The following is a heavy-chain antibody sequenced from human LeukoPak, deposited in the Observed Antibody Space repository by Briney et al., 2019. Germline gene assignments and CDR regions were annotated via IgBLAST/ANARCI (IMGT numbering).Heavy chain of an antibody. CDR1: GFTFSSYA. D-gene: IGHD3-3*01. CDR3: AKIPQVGIFAVPNFDY. J-gene: IGHJ4*02. V-gene: IGHV3-23*01. Sequence: GGSLRLSCAASGFTFSSYAINWVRQAPGRGLEWVSIISGSGDNTNYADSVKGRFTISRDNSKNTLYLQTNSLRAEDTAVYYCAKIPQVGIFAVPNFDYWGQGTLVTVS. CDR2: ISGSGDNT.